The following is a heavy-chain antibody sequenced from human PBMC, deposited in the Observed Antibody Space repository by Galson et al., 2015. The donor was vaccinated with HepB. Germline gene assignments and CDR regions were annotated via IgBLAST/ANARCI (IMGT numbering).Heavy chain of an antibody. V-gene: IGHV3-30-3*01. CDR2: ISYDGSNK. CDR3: ARGPGIAAAGSPPPRWGMDV. CDR1: GFTFSSYA. D-gene: IGHD6-13*01. Sequence: SLRLSCAASGFTFSSYAMHWVRQTPGKGLEWVAVISYDGSNKYYADSVKGRFTISRDNSKNTLYLQMNSLRAEDTAVYYCARGPGIAAAGSPPPRWGMDVWGQGTTVTVSS. J-gene: IGHJ6*02.